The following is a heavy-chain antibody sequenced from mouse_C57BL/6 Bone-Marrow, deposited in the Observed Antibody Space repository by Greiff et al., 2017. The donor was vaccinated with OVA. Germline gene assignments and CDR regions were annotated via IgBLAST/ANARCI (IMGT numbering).Heavy chain of an antibody. CDR3: ARWSYYYGSSFWYFDV. V-gene: IGHV3-1*01. CDR2: ISYSGST. D-gene: IGHD1-1*01. J-gene: IGHJ1*03. CDR1: GYSITSGYD. Sequence: EVKLMESGPGMVKPSQSLSLTCTVTGYSITSGYDWHWIRHFPGNKLEWMGYISYSGSTNYNPSLKSRISITHDTSKNHFFLKLNSVTTEDTATYYCARWSYYYGSSFWYFDVWGTGTTVTVSS.